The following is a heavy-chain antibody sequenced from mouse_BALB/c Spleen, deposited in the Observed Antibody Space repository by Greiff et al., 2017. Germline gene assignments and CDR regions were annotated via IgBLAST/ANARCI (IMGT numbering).Heavy chain of an antibody. D-gene: IGHD2-3*01. CDR2: IWAGGST. CDR1: GFSLTSYG. J-gene: IGHJ2*01. V-gene: IGHV2-9*02. CDR3: ARDIYDGTYGYFDY. Sequence: VQGVESGPGLVAPSQSLSITCTVSGFSLTSYGVHWVRQPPGKGLEWLGVIWAGGSTNYNSALMSRLSISKDNSKSQVFLKMNSLQTDDTAMYYCARDIYDGTYGYFDYWGQGTTLTVSS.